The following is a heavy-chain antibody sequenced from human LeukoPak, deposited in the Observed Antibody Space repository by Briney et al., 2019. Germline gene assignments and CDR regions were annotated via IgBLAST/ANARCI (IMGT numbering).Heavy chain of an antibody. V-gene: IGHV4-30-4*01. D-gene: IGHD3-16*01. Sequence: PSETLSLTCTVSGGSISSGSYYWSWIRQPPGKGLEWIGYIYYSGSTYYNPSLKSRVTISVDTSKNQFSLKLSSVTAADTAVYYCARDRGERYPFDYWGQGTLVTVSS. CDR2: IYYSGST. CDR1: GGSISSGSYY. J-gene: IGHJ4*02. CDR3: ARDRGERYPFDY.